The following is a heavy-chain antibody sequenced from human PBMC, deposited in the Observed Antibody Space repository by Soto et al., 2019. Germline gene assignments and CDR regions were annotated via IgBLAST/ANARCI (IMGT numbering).Heavy chain of an antibody. D-gene: IGHD3-22*01. J-gene: IGHJ4*02. V-gene: IGHV1-69*01. CDR3: ARDDSSGFYWYVY. CDR2: IVPIFGTP. Sequence: QVQLVQSGAEVKKPGSSVRVSCKASGDTSSRYAISWVRQAPGRGLEWMGGIVPIFGTPNYAQRFQGRVTITADESTSTAYMELNSLKSEDTAVYYCARDDSSGFYWYVYWGQGTLVTVSS. CDR1: GDTSSRYA.